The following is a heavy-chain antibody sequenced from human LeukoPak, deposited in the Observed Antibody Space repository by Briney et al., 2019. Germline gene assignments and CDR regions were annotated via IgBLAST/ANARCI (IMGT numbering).Heavy chain of an antibody. CDR3: ARRAGGYSHPYDY. D-gene: IGHD4-23*01. CDR2: IFPSGGEI. J-gene: IGHJ4*02. Sequence: GGSLRLSCAASGFTFSTFAMIWVRQPPGKGLEWVSSIFPSGGEIHYADSVRGRFTISRDISKNTLYLQMNSLGAEDTAMYYCARRAGGYSHPYDYWGQGILVTVSS. CDR1: GFTFSTFA. V-gene: IGHV3-23*01.